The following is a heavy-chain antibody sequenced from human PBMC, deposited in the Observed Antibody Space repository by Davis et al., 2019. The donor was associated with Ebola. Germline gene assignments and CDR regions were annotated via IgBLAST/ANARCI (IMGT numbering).Heavy chain of an antibody. J-gene: IGHJ6*02. CDR1: GFTFSSYW. V-gene: IGHV3-7*01. CDR3: VKDQQILHYYGMEV. Sequence: PGGSLRLSCAASGFTFSSYWMNWVRQVPGKGLEWVAIIKKDGSEKYYVDSVKGRFTISRDNAKNSLYLQMNNLRVEDTAVYYCVKDQQILHYYGMEVWGQGTTVTVSS. CDR2: IKKDGSEK.